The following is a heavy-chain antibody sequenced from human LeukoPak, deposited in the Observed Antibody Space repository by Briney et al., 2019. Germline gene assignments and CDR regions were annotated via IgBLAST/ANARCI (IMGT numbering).Heavy chain of an antibody. J-gene: IGHJ3*01. CDR3: VVVVEPPDSDGFDV. CDR2: INADGSTA. Sequence: GGSLRLSCTASGFTFNTYWVHWVRHAPGKGLVWVSLINADGSTATYADSVKGRFTISRDNARNTLSLQMNSLTIEDTAVYYCVVVVEPPDSDGFDVWGQGTMITVSS. V-gene: IGHV3-74*01. CDR1: GFTFNTYW. D-gene: IGHD1-14*01.